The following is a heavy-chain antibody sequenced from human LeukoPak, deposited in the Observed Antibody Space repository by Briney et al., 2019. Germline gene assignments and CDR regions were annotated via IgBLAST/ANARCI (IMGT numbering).Heavy chain of an antibody. V-gene: IGHV4-4*07. J-gene: IGHJ4*02. CDR3: ARDGYSGYGDY. CDR2: IYTSGST. Sequence: SETLSLTCTVSGGSISSYYWSWIRQPAGKGLGWIGRIYTSGSTNYNPSLKSRVTMSVDTSKNQFSLKLSSVTAADTAGYYCARDGYSGYGDYWGQGTLVTVSS. D-gene: IGHD5-12*01. CDR1: GGSISSYY.